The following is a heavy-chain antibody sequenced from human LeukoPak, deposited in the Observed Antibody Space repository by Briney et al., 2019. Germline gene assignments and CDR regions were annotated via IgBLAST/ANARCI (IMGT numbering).Heavy chain of an antibody. V-gene: IGHV3-30*02. D-gene: IGHD6-13*01. Sequence: GGSLRLSCVASGFNFNNYDLHWVRQAPGKGLEWVAFIKFHGHETFYADSVKGRFTISRDNSKNTLYLQMNSLRAEDTAVYYCANSSSQSPKYFDYWGQGTLVTVSS. CDR2: IKFHGHET. J-gene: IGHJ4*02. CDR1: GFNFNNYD. CDR3: ANSSSQSPKYFDY.